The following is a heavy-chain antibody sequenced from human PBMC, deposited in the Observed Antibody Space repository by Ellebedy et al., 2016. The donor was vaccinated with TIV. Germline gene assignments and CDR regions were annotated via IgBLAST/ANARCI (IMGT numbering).Heavy chain of an antibody. Sequence: GSLRLXXAVYGGSFSGYYWSWIRQPPGKGLEWIGEINHSGSTNYNPSLKSRVTISVDTSKNQFSLKLSSVTAADTAVYYCASTPRDYYGDYASNYFDYWGQGTLVTVSS. D-gene: IGHD4-17*01. CDR3: ASTPRDYYGDYASNYFDY. CDR2: INHSGST. CDR1: GGSFSGYY. J-gene: IGHJ4*02. V-gene: IGHV4-34*01.